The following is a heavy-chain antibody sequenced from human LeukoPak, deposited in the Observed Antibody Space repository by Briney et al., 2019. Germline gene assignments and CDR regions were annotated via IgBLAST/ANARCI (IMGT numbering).Heavy chain of an antibody. CDR1: GGSFNGYC. CDR3: ARCEGGTYYDDEY. CDR2: INHSGST. D-gene: IGHD1-26*01. J-gene: IGHJ4*02. Sequence: SETDLLTCAVYGGSFNGYCWNWIRQPPGKGLEWIGEINHSGSTNYNPSLKSRVTISVDTSKNQFSLKLSSVTAADTAVYYCARCEGGTYYDDEYWRRGTLVTVSS. V-gene: IGHV4-34*01.